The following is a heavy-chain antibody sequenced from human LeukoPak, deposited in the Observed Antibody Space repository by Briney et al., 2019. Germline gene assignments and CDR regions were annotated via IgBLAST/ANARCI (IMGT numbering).Heavy chain of an antibody. Sequence: ASVKVSCKASGYTFTSYGISWVRQAPGQGLEWMGWISAYNGNTNYAQKLQGRVTLTTDKSTTTAYMELRSLRSDETAVYYCARDTYFDTTPLDYWGQGTLVTVSS. J-gene: IGHJ4*02. D-gene: IGHD3-22*01. V-gene: IGHV1-18*01. CDR1: GYTFTSYG. CDR2: ISAYNGNT. CDR3: ARDTYFDTTPLDY.